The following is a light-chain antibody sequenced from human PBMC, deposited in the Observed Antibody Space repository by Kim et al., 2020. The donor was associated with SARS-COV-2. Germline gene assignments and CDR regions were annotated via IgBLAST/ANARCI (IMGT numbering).Light chain of an antibody. CDR2: DAS. CDR1: QDIERY. CDR3: QQSDKLPLT. Sequence: DSVGDRVTITCQASQDIERYLNWFQQKPGKAPKLLIYDASNLEFGVPSRFSGSGSGTHFSFTITSLHPEDVATYYCQQSDKLPLTFGPGTKVDIK. J-gene: IGKJ3*01. V-gene: IGKV1-33*01.